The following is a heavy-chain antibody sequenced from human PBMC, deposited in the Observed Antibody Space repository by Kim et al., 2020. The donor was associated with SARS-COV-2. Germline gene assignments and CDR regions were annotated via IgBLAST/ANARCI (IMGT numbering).Heavy chain of an antibody. V-gene: IGHV3-23*01. CDR3: AKGIVVVIASHFDY. CDR2: MRRRGGSR. J-gene: IGHJ4*02. Sequence: GRGLGWVSGMRRRGGSRYYADYVKGRCTISRDNSKNTLYLQMNSLRAEDTAVYYCAKGIVVVIASHFDYWGQGTLVTVSS. D-gene: IGHD2-21*01.